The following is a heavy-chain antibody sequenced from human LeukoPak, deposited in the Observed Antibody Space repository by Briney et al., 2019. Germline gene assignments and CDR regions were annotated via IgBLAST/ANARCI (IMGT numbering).Heavy chain of an antibody. J-gene: IGHJ4*02. V-gene: IGHV4-59*01. CDR2: IYYSGST. D-gene: IGHD3-22*01. CDR3: ATRGDYDLDY. CDR1: GGSISSYY. Sequence: PSETLSLTCTVSGGSISSYYWSWIRQPPGKGLEWIGYIYYSGSTNYNPSLKSRVTISVDTSKNQFSLKLSSVTAADTAVYYCATRGDYDLDYWGQGNLVTVSS.